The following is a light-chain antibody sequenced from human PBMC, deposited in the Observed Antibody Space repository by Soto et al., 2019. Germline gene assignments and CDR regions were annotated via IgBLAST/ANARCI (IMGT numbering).Light chain of an antibody. CDR3: TSHRASGV. J-gene: IGLJ1*01. CDR1: SGDVGGHNH. CDR2: EVS. V-gene: IGLV2-14*01. Sequence: QSFLTQPASVSLSPGQSITISCTGTSGDVGGHNHVSWYQQHPGKAPRLIIYEVSDRPSGVSNRFSGSKSGNTASLTISGLQAEDEADYYCTSHRASGVFGTGTKVTVL.